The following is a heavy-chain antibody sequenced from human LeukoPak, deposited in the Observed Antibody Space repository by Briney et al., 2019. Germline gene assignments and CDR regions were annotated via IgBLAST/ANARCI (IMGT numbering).Heavy chain of an antibody. CDR1: GYTFTSYD. V-gene: IGHV1-8*01. CDR2: MNPNSGNT. J-gene: IGHJ4*02. Sequence: GASVKVSCKASGYTFTSYDINWVRQATGQGLEWMGWMNPNSGNTGYAQKFQGRVTMTRNTSISTAYMELSSLRSEDTAVYYCARGYYDSSGYSYYFDYWGQGTLVTVSS. D-gene: IGHD3-22*01. CDR3: ARGYYDSSGYSYYFDY.